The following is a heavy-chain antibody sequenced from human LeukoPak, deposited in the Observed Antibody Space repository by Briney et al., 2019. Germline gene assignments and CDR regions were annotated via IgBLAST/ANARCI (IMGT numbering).Heavy chain of an antibody. Sequence: TGGSLRLSCAASGFTFSSYAMHWVRQAPGEGLEWVAVISYDGSNKYYADSVKGRFTISRDNSKNTLYLQMNSLRAEDTAVYYCARSGQLVDYWGQGTLVTVSS. CDR1: GFTFSSYA. D-gene: IGHD6-13*01. CDR2: ISYDGSNK. CDR3: ARSGQLVDY. J-gene: IGHJ4*02. V-gene: IGHV3-30-3*01.